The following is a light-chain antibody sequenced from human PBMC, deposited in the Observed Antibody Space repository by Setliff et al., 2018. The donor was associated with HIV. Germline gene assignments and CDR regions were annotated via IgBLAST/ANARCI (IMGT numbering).Light chain of an antibody. Sequence: QSVLTQPPSVSGSPGQSVTISCTGTSSDVGGYTRVSWYQQPPGKAPKLMLYEVNKRPSGVSNRFSGSKSGNTASLTISGLQAEDEADYYCCSYAGSSTYVFGTGTKVTVL. CDR1: SSDVGGYTR. CDR3: CSYAGSSTYV. V-gene: IGLV2-23*02. J-gene: IGLJ1*01. CDR2: EVN.